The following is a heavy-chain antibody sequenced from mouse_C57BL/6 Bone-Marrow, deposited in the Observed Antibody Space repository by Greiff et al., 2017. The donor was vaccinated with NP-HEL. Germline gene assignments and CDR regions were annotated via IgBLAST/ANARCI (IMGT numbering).Heavy chain of an antibody. CDR1: GYAFTNYL. D-gene: IGHD2-4*01. J-gene: IGHJ3*01. CDR3: ARGGIYYDYAWFAY. CDR2: INPGSGGT. Sequence: VQLQQSGAELVRPGTSVKVSCKASGYAFTNYLIEWVKQRPGQGLEWIGVINPGSGGTNYNEKFKGKATLPADKSSSTAYMQLSSLTSEDFAVYFRARGGIYYDYAWFAYWGQGTLVTVSA. V-gene: IGHV1-54*01.